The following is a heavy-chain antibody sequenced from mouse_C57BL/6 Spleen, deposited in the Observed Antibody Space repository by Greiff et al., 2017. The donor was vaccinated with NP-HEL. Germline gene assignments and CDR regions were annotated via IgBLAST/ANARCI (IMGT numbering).Heavy chain of an antibody. CDR3: ARGETGTSFDY. CDR1: GYTFTSYW. CDR2: IDPSDSYT. V-gene: IGHV1-59*01. Sequence: VQLQQPGAELVRPGTSVKLSCKASGYTFTSYWMHWVKQRPGQGLEWIGVIDPSDSYTNYNQKFKGKATLTVDTSSSTAYMQLSSLTSEDSAVYYCARGETGTSFDYWGQGTTLTVSS. D-gene: IGHD4-1*01. J-gene: IGHJ2*01.